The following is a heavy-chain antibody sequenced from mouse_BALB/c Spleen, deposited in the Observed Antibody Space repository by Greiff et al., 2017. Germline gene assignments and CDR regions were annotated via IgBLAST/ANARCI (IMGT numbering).Heavy chain of an antibody. J-gene: IGHJ3*01. CDR1: GYTFTSYW. Sequence: QVQLQQSGAELAKPGASVKMSCKASGYTFTSYWMHWVKQRPGQGLEWIGYINPSTGYTEYNQKFKDKATLTADKSSSTAYMQLSSLTSEDSAVYYCATDGYPWFAYWGQGTLVTVSA. CDR2: INPSTGYT. D-gene: IGHD2-3*01. CDR3: ATDGYPWFAY. V-gene: IGHV1-7*01.